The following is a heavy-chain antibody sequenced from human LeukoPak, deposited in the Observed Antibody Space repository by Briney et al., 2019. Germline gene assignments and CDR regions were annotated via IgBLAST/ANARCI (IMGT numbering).Heavy chain of an antibody. CDR3: ARERDGYCGGDCYYYYGMDV. V-gene: IGHV3-66*01. J-gene: IGHJ6*02. CDR2: IHTGGNT. Sequence: TGGSLRLSCTASGFAVSSNYINWVRQAPGKGLEWVSVIHTGGNTYYADSVKGRFTISRDNSKNTVYLQMNSLRAEDTAPYYCARERDGYCGGDCYYYYGMDVWGQGTTVTVSS. CDR1: GFAVSSNY. D-gene: IGHD2-21*02.